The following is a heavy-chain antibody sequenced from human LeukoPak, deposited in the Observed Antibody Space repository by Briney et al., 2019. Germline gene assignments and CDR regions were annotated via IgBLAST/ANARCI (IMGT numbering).Heavy chain of an antibody. D-gene: IGHD2-21*01. CDR1: GDSVSSNSVT. V-gene: IGHV6-1*01. J-gene: IGHJ5*02. Sequence: SQTLSLTCAISGDSVSSNSVTWNWIRQSPSRGLEWLGRTYYRSTWYNDYAVSVRGRITVNPDTSKNQFSLHLSSVTPEDTAVYYCARXLIQXXCFDXXXXGILVTVSS. CDR2: TYYRSTWYN. CDR3: ARXLIQXXCFDX.